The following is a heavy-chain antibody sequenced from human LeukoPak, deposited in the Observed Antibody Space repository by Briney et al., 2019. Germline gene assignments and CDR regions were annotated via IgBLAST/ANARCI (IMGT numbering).Heavy chain of an antibody. V-gene: IGHV4-39*07. Sequence: SETLSLTCTVSGGSISSSSYYWGWIRQPPGKGLEWIGSIYYSGSTYYNPSLKSRVTISVDTSKNQFSLKLSSVTAADTAVYYCARSIFGVAHWGGNYYYYMDVWGKGTTVTVSS. CDR3: ARSIFGVAHWGGNYYYYMDV. CDR2: IYYSGST. D-gene: IGHD3-3*02. J-gene: IGHJ6*03. CDR1: GGSISSSSYY.